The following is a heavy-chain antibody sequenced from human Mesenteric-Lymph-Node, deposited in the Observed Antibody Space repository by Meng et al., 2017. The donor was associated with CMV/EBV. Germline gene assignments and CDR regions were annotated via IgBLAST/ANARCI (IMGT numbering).Heavy chain of an antibody. V-gene: IGHV3-48*04. J-gene: IGHJ4*02. CDR1: GFTFSSYS. D-gene: IGHD5-12*01. CDR3: ARGLRGYSGYDFGFDY. CDR2: ISSSGSTI. Sequence: GESLKISCAASGFTFSSYSMNWVRQAPGKGLEWVSYISSSGSTIYYADSVKGRFTISRDNAKNSLYLQMNSLRAEDTAVYYCARGLRGYSGYDFGFDYWGQGTLVTVSS.